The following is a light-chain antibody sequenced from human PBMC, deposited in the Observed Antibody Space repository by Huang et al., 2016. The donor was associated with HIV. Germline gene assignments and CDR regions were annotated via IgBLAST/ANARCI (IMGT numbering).Light chain of an antibody. CDR3: QHYGTLFT. CDR1: QSVSASN. V-gene: IGKV3-20*01. CDR2: GAA. J-gene: IGKJ2*01. Sequence: EIILTQSPATLSLSPGERATLSCRSSQSVSASNLAWYQQTLGQAPRLLLYGAATRATGIAYRFSASGSVTDFTLTISRLEPEDFAVYYCQHYGTLFTFGQGTEVEIK.